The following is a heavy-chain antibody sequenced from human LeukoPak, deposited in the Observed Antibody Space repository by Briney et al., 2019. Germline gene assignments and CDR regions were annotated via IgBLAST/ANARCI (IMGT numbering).Heavy chain of an antibody. Sequence: SETLSLTCNVSGASVSSGSYYWSWIRQPPGKGLEWIGYIYYSGSTNYNPSLKSRVTISVDTSKNQFSLKLSSVTAADTAVYYCARARDGYNWGFDYWGQGTLVTVSS. CDR3: ARARDGYNWGFDY. CDR2: IYYSGST. D-gene: IGHD5-24*01. V-gene: IGHV4-61*01. J-gene: IGHJ4*02. CDR1: GASVSSGSYY.